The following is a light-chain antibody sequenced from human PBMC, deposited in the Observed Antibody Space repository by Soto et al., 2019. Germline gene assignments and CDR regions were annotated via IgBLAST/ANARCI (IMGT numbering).Light chain of an antibody. V-gene: IGKV3-15*01. CDR2: GAS. Sequence: PATLSVSPGERATLSCRASQSVSSNLAWYQQKPGQAPRLLIYGASTRATGIPARFSGSGSGTEFTLTISSLQSEDFAIYYCQQYNKWPPWTFGQGTKVDI. J-gene: IGKJ1*01. CDR1: QSVSSN. CDR3: QQYNKWPPWT.